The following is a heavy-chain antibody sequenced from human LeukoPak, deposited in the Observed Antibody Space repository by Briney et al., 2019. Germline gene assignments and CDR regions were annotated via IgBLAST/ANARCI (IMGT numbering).Heavy chain of an antibody. D-gene: IGHD6-19*01. CDR2: TYYRSEWSN. CDR1: GDSVSNSSAA. V-gene: IGHV6-1*01. J-gene: IGHJ4*02. Sequence: SQTLSLTCAISGDSVSNSSAAWNWIRQSPSRGLEWLGRTYYRSEWSNDYAVSVKSRITINPDTSKNQFSLQLSSVTPDDTAVYYCARDRGGGWYFGYWGQGTLVTVSS. CDR3: ARDRGGGWYFGY.